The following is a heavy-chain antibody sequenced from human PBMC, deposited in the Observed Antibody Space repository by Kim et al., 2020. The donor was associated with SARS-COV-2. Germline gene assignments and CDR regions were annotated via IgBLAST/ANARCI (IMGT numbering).Heavy chain of an antibody. J-gene: IGHJ5*02. Sequence: GGSLRHSCTASGFTFSNFWLSWVRQAPGKGLEWVANIKGDGGLKYYVDSVKGRFTISRDNAKNSLFLQMNSLRADDTAIYYCATLGRSNSYSSWGQGTLVTVSS. CDR2: IKGDGGLK. CDR1: GFTFSNFW. CDR3: ATLGRSNSYSS. D-gene: IGHD6-13*01. V-gene: IGHV3-7*01.